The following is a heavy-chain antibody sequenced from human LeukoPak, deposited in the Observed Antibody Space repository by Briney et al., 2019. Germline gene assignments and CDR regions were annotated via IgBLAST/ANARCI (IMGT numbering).Heavy chain of an antibody. V-gene: IGHV3-30*02. Sequence: GSLRLSCAASGCTFSSYGMHWVRQAPGKGLEWVAFIRYDGSNKYYADSVKGRFTISRDNSKNTLYLQMNSLRAEDTAVYYCAKDRVGATLYFDFWGQGTLLTVSS. CDR1: GCTFSSYG. J-gene: IGHJ4*02. D-gene: IGHD1-26*01. CDR3: AKDRVGATLYFDF. CDR2: IRYDGSNK.